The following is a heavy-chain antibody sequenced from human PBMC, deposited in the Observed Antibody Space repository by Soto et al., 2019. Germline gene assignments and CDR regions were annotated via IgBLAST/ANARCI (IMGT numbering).Heavy chain of an antibody. J-gene: IGHJ4*02. V-gene: IGHV4-30-2*01. CDR3: ARRWGVAFDY. CDR1: GGSISSGGYS. CDR2: IYHSGNT. Sequence: PSETLSLTCTVSGGSISSGGYSWSWIRQPPGKGLEWIGYIYHSGNTNYNPSLKSRVTISVDRSKNQFSLKLSSVTAADTAVYYCARRWGVAFDYWGQGTLVTVSS. D-gene: IGHD2-8*01.